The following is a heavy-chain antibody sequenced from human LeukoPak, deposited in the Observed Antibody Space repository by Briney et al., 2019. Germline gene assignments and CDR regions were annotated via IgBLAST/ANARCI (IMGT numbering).Heavy chain of an antibody. CDR3: AKETSGSYAFDI. J-gene: IGHJ3*02. CDR1: GFTFYDYA. V-gene: IGHV3-9*03. Sequence: WGLRLSFAASGFTFYDYAMHWVRQAPGKGLEWVSGISWNSGSIGYADSVKGRFTISRDNAKNSLYLQMNSLRAEDMALYYCAKETSGSYAFDIWGQGTMVAVSS. CDR2: ISWNSGSI. D-gene: IGHD1-26*01.